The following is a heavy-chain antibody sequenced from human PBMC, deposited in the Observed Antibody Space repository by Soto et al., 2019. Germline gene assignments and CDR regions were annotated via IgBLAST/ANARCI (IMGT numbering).Heavy chain of an antibody. CDR3: RVTGVSEVDY. V-gene: IGHV1-2*02. CDR2: IYPDSGGT. J-gene: IGHJ4*02. Sequence: ASMKGSCKTSGYTFSGFYIHRVRQAPGQGLESMGWIYPDSGGTDYAQKFQGRVTMTRDTSISTAYMELSRLRSDDTAVYYCRVTGVSEVDYWGQGTLVTVSS. CDR1: GYTFSGFY. D-gene: IGHD2-8*01.